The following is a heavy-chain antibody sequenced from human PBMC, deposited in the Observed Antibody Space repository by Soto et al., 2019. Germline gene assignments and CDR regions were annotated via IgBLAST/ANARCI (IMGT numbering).Heavy chain of an antibody. CDR1: GFTFSSYA. V-gene: IGHV3-23*01. Sequence: GGSLRLSCAASGFTFSSYAMSWVRQAPGKGLEWVSAISGSGGSTYYADSVKGRFTISRDNSKNTLYLQMNSLRAEDTAVYYCAKDLEPGEYYDILTGYYTDEPGIDYWGQGTLVTVSS. D-gene: IGHD3-9*01. J-gene: IGHJ4*02. CDR2: ISGSGGST. CDR3: AKDLEPGEYYDILTGYYTDEPGIDY.